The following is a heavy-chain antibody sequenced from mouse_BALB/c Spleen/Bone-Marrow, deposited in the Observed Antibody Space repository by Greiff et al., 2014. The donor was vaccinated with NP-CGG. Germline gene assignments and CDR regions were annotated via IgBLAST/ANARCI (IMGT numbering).Heavy chain of an antibody. V-gene: IGHV4-1*02. CDR3: ARLGYYGTMDY. CDR1: GFDSSGYW. D-gene: IGHD1-1*01. Sequence: LVEPGGSLKLSCAASGFDSSGYWMSWVRQAPGKGLEWIGEINPDSSTINYTPSLKDKFIISRDNAKNTLYLQMSKVRSEDTAPYYCARLGYYGTMDYWGQGTSVTVSS. CDR2: INPDSSTI. J-gene: IGHJ4*01.